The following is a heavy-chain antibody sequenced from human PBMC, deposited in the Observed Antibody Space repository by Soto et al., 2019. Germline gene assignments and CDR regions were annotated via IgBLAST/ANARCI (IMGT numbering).Heavy chain of an antibody. CDR2: ISGYNANT. CDR3: ARMGAVPYYCSGLDV. CDR1: GYSFTRYG. V-gene: IGHV1-18*01. Sequence: QVQLVQSGAEVKKPGASVKVSCKASGYSFTRYGITWVRQAPGQGLEWMGWISGYNANTNYPENLQGRVTMTTDTSTSTAYMEVRNLISDDTAVYYCARMGAVPYYCSGLDVWGQGTTVTVSS. J-gene: IGHJ6*02. D-gene: IGHD3-16*01.